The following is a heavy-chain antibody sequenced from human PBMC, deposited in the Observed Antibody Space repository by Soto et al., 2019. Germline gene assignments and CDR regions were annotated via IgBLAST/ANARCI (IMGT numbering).Heavy chain of an antibody. CDR1: GFTFDDYA. Sequence: GGSLRLSCAASGFTFDDYAMHWVRQAPGKGLEWVSGISWNSGSIGYADSVKGRFTISRDNAKNSLYLQMNSLRAEDTALYYCAKDKSPGYSYGYYYYYYGMDVWGQGTTVTVSS. CDR2: ISWNSGSI. J-gene: IGHJ6*02. V-gene: IGHV3-9*01. CDR3: AKDKSPGYSYGYYYYYYGMDV. D-gene: IGHD5-18*01.